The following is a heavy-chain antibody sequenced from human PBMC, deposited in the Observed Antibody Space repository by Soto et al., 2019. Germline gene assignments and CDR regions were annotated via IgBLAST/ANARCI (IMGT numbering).Heavy chain of an antibody. Sequence: QVQLQESGPGLVKPSQTLSLTCTVSGGSISSGGYYWSWIRQHPGKGLEWIGYIYHSGSTYYNPSLKSRVTLSVDTSKNQFSLKLSSVTAADTAVYYCARGGMELDLRLLFDYWGQGTLVTVSS. J-gene: IGHJ4*02. CDR2: IYHSGST. V-gene: IGHV4-31*03. D-gene: IGHD1-7*01. CDR1: GGSISSGGYY. CDR3: ARGGMELDLRLLFDY.